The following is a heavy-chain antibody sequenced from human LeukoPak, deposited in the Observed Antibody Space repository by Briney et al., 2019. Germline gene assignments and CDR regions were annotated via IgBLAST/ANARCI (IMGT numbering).Heavy chain of an antibody. CDR2: VSGGGADT. CDR1: GFTFRSYW. D-gene: IGHD5-18*01. Sequence: GGSPRLSCAASGFTFRSYWMSWVRQAPGKGLDWVSTVSGGGADTYYADSVKGRFTISRDNSKATVYLQMSSLRAEDTAIYYCAKGNTANRNPNFDYCGQGTLVTVSS. CDR3: AKGNTANRNPNFDY. V-gene: IGHV3-23*01. J-gene: IGHJ4*02.